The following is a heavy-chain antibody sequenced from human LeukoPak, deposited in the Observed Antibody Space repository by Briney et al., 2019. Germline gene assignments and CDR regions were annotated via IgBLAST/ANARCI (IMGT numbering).Heavy chain of an antibody. J-gene: IGHJ5*02. CDR2: IYHSGST. V-gene: IGHV4-34*01. Sequence: SETLSLTCAVYGGSFSGYYWSWIRQPPGKGLEWIGSIYHSGSTSYNPSLKSRLTISVDTSKNQFSLKLNFVTAADTAMYYCARMFRSSWYINWFDPWGQGTLVTVSS. CDR1: GGSFSGYY. D-gene: IGHD6-13*01. CDR3: ARMFRSSWYINWFDP.